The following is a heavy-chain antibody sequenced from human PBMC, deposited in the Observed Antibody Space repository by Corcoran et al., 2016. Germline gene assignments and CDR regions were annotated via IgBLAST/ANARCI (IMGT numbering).Heavy chain of an antibody. CDR3: GRGVTTLW. CDR2: IKQDGSEK. Sequence: EVQLVESGGGLVQPGGSLRLSCAASGFTFSSYWMSWVRQAPGKGLEWVANIKQDGSEKYYVDSVKGRFTISRDNAKNSLYLQMNRRSAEDTAVYYCGRGVTTLWWGQGTLVTVSS. J-gene: IGHJ4*02. D-gene: IGHD4-17*01. V-gene: IGHV3-7*03. CDR1: GFTFSSYW.